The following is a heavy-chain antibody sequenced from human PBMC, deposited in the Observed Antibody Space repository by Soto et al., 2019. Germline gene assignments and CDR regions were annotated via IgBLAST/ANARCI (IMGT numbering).Heavy chain of an antibody. V-gene: IGHV3-30-3*01. J-gene: IGHJ3*02. Sequence: QVQLVESGGGVVQPGRSLRLSCAASGFTFSSYAMHWVRQAPGKGLEWVAVISYDGSNKYYADSVKGRFTISRDNSKNTLYLQMNSLRAEDTAVYYCARERNAFDIWGQGTMVTVS. CDR1: GFTFSSYA. CDR3: ARERNAFDI. CDR2: ISYDGSNK.